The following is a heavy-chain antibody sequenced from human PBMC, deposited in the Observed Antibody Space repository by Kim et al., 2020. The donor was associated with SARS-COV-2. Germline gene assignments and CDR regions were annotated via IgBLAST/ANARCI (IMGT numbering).Heavy chain of an antibody. Sequence: YNPSLKSRVTISVDTSKNQFSLKLSSVTAAETAVYYCARDRSYGDYGMDVWGQGTTVTVSS. CDR3: ARDRSYGDYGMDV. D-gene: IGHD4-17*01. V-gene: IGHV4-31*02. J-gene: IGHJ6*02.